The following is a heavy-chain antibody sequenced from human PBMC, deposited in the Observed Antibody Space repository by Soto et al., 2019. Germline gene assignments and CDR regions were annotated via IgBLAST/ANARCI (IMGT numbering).Heavy chain of an antibody. J-gene: IGHJ5*02. CDR1: GGTIRSPDW. CDR2: IFQSGST. CDR3: ARGRGRYSSGWSWFDP. Sequence: SETLSLTCGVSGGTIRSPDWWTWVRQPPGKGLEWIGEIFQSGSTNYTPSLESRVTISVDKSKNQFSLTLTSVTAADTAVYVCARGRGRYSSGWSWFDPWGQGILVTVSS. D-gene: IGHD6-19*01. V-gene: IGHV4-4*02.